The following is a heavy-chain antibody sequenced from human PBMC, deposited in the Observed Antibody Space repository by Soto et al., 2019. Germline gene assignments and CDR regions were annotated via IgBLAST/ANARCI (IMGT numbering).Heavy chain of an antibody. CDR1: GFTFSAYP. CDR3: ARDAPFHDY. V-gene: IGHV3-30*04. J-gene: IGHJ4*02. CDR2: MSADGRDK. Sequence: PGGSLRLSYVASGFTFSAYPMHWVRQAPDKGLEWVAVMSADGRDKFYADSVKGRFTISRDNSKNTLYLQINSLRPDDTGVYFCARDAPFHDYWGLGTLVTVSS.